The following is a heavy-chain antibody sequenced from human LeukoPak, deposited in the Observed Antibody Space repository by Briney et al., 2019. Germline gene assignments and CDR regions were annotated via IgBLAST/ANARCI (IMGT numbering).Heavy chain of an antibody. V-gene: IGHV3-74*01. J-gene: IGHJ5*01. CDR2: IKTDGSIT. Sequence: GGSLRLSCAASGFSFSVYWMHWVRQAPGKGPVWVSRIKTDGSITDYADSVKGRFTISRDNTKNTLYLQMNSLRAEDTAVYYCAKDRHAPGRYCSSTSCFPFDSWGQGTLVTVSS. CDR3: AKDRHAPGRYCSSTSCFPFDS. D-gene: IGHD2-2*01. CDR1: GFSFSVYW.